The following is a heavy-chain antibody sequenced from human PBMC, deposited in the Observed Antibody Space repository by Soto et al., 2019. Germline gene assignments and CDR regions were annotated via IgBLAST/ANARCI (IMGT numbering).Heavy chain of an antibody. J-gene: IGHJ6*03. D-gene: IGHD2-8*01. V-gene: IGHV3-23*01. CDR3: AGRYCTNGVCYTNYYYYIDV. CDR1: GFTFSTYA. CDR2: ITTSGGNT. Sequence: EVQLLESGGGLVQPGGSLRLSCAASGFTFSTYAMSWVRQAPGKGLEWVSTITTSGGNTYYADSVQGRFTISRDNSKNTLYLQMNSLRAEDTAVYYCAGRYCTNGVCYTNYYYYIDVWDKGTTVTVSS.